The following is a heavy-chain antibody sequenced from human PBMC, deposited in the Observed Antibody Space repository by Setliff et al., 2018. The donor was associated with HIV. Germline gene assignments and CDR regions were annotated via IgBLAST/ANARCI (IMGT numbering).Heavy chain of an antibody. J-gene: IGHJ1*01. D-gene: IGHD2-21*01. CDR2: IWPDDSDT. CDR1: GYSFTNYW. V-gene: IGHV5-51*01. Sequence: GESLKISCKASGYSFTNYWVGWVRQMPANGLEWMGLIWPDDSDTIYSPSFQGQVTISADKSISTAYLQWNSLKASDSAMYFCASSDYGGDSGHFQHWGQGTLVTVSS. CDR3: ASSDYGGDSGHFQH.